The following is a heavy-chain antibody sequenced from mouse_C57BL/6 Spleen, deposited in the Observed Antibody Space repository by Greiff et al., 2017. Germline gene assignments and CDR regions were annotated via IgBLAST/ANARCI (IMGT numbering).Heavy chain of an antibody. D-gene: IGHD1-1*01. CDR1: GYTFTDYE. CDR3: TIYYGSIYRYFDV. V-gene: IGHV1-15*01. J-gene: IGHJ1*03. CDR2: IDPETGGT. Sequence: QVQLQQSGAELVRPGASVTLSCKASGYTFTDYEMHWVKQTPVHGLEWIGAIDPETGGTAYNQKFKGKAILTADKSSSTAYMELRSLTSEDSAVYYCTIYYGSIYRYFDVWGTGTTVTVSS.